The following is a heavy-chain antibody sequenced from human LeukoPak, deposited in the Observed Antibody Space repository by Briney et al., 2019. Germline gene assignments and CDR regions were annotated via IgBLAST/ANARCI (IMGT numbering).Heavy chain of an antibody. CDR2: IYSGGGT. V-gene: IGHV3-66*01. CDR3: ARGFRSVTTWGYFDY. Sequence: GGSLRLSCAASGFTVSTNYMSWVRQAPGKGLEWVSLIYSGGGTYYADSVKGRFTISRDNSRNTLSLQMNSLRVDDTAVCYCARGFRSVTTWGYFDYWGQGALVTVSP. CDR1: GFTVSTNY. J-gene: IGHJ4*02. D-gene: IGHD4-17*01.